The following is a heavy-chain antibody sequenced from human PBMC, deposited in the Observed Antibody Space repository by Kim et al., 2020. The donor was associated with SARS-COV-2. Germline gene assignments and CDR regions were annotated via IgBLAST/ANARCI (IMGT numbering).Heavy chain of an antibody. D-gene: IGHD1-26*01. CDR2: IYPGDSDT. CDR1: GYSFTSYW. Sequence: GESLKISCKGSGYSFTSYWIGWVRQMPGKGLEWMGIIYPGDSDTRYSPSFQGQVTISADKSISTAYLQWSSLKASDTAMYYCARFSGSYLVTRMGFDYWGQGTLVTVSS. J-gene: IGHJ4*02. V-gene: IGHV5-51*01. CDR3: ARFSGSYLVTRMGFDY.